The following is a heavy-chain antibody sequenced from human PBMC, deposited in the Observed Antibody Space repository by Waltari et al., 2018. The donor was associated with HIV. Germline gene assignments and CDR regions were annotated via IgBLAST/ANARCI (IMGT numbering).Heavy chain of an antibody. D-gene: IGHD1-26*01. V-gene: IGHV1-24*01. Sequence: QVQLIQSGAEVKKPGASVKVSCKVFGYTLTELSMHWVRQAPGKGLEWMGGFDPEDDETIYAQKCQGRVTMTEDTSTDSAYMELGSLTSEDTAVYYCATGGGTTSIQLYDLDVWGQGTTVTVSS. CDR3: ATGGGTTSIQLYDLDV. CDR2: FDPEDDET. J-gene: IGHJ6*02. CDR1: GYTLTELS.